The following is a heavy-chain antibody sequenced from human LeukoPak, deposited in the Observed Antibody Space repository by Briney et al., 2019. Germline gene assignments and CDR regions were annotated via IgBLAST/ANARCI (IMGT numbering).Heavy chain of an antibody. CDR2: IYSGGST. CDR3: ARGLYGDYEGY. V-gene: IGHV3-53*01. D-gene: IGHD4-17*01. CDR1: GFTVSSNY. J-gene: IGHJ4*02. Sequence: GGSLRLSCAASGFTVSSNYMSWVRQAPGKGLEGVSVIYSGGSTYYADSVKGRFTISRDNSKNTLYLQMNSLRAEDTAVYYCARGLYGDYEGYWGQGALVTVSS.